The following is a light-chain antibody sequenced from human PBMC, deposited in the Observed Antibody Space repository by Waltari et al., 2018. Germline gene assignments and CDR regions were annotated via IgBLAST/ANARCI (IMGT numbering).Light chain of an antibody. CDR2: GTS. CDR3: QSYDTSLSVV. J-gene: IGLJ2*01. V-gene: IGLV1-40*01. CDR1: GSNLGAGYA. Sequence: QSVLTRPPSVSGAPGQRVSISRTGHGSNLGAGYAVHWYQHKPGTAPKLLIYGTSTRPPGVPDRFFGSQSGTSASLAITALQAEDEAEYYCQSYDTSLSVVFGGGTKLTVL.